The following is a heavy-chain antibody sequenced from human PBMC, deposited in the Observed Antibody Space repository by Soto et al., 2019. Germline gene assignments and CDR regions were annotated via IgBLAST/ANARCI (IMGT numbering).Heavy chain of an antibody. V-gene: IGHV3-48*02. Sequence: EVQLVEPGGGLVQPGGSLRLSCAASGFTFSSYSMNWVRQAPGKGLEWVSYISSSSSTIYYVDSVKGRFTISRDNAKNTLYLQINSLRYEDTAVYYCARPEYSSSSYGMDVWGQGTTVTVSS. D-gene: IGHD6-6*01. J-gene: IGHJ6*02. CDR3: ARPEYSSSSYGMDV. CDR2: ISSSSSTI. CDR1: GFTFSSYS.